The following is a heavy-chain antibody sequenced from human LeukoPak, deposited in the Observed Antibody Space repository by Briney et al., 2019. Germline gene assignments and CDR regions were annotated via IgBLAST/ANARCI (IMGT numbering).Heavy chain of an antibody. V-gene: IGHV3-30*02. CDR3: ARAAAAHYYDSSGSQDY. D-gene: IGHD3-22*01. Sequence: PGGSLRLSCAASGFIFSSYGMHWVRQAPGKGLEWVAFIRYDGSNTYYADSVKGRFTISRDNSKNTLYLQMNSLRAEDTAVYYCARAAAAHYYDSSGSQDYWGQGTLVTVSS. CDR2: IRYDGSNT. CDR1: GFIFSSYG. J-gene: IGHJ4*02.